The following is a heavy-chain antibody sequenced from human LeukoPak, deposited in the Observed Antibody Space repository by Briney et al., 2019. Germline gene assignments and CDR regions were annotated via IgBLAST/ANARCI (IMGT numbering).Heavy chain of an antibody. V-gene: IGHV3-30*18. CDR1: GFTFSSYG. CDR2: ISYDGSNK. CDR3: AKDILSRDIETYYYDSSGPGFDP. Sequence: GGSLRLSCAASGFTFSSYGMHWVRQAPGKGLEWVAVISYDGSNKYYADSVKGRFTISRDNSKNSLYLQMNSLRAEDTALYYCAKDILSRDIETYYYDSSGPGFDPWGQGTLVTVSS. D-gene: IGHD3-22*01. J-gene: IGHJ5*02.